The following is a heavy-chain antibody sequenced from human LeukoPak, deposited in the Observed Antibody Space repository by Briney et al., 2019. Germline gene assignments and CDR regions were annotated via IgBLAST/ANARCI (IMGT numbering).Heavy chain of an antibody. V-gene: IGHV3-23*01. J-gene: IGHJ4*02. CDR3: AKAGSGSGWYHFDY. CDR2: ISGSSGST. D-gene: IGHD6-13*01. Sequence: GGSLRLSCAASGFTFSSYAMTWVRQAPGKGLEWVSAISGSSGSTYYADSVKGRFTISRDNSKNTLYLQMNSLRAEDTAIYYCAKAGSGSGWYHFDYWGQGTLVNGSS. CDR1: GFTFSSYA.